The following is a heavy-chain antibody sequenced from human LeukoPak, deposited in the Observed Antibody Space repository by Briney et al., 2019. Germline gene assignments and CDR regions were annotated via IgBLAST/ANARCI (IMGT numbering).Heavy chain of an antibody. CDR2: IKQDGSKK. Sequence: GGSLRLSCAASGFTFSSYWMSWVRQAPGKGLEWVANIKQDGSKKYYVDSVKGRFTISRDNAKNSLCLQMNSLRAEDTAVYYCAKAHPIYGSGSYLNWFDPWGQGTLVTVSS. CDR3: AKAHPIYGSGSYLNWFDP. V-gene: IGHV3-7*01. D-gene: IGHD3-10*01. J-gene: IGHJ5*02. CDR1: GFTFSSYW.